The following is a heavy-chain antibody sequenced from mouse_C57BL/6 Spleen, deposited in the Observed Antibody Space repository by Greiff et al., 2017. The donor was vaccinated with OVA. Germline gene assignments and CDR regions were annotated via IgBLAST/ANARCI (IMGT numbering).Heavy chain of an antibody. CDR1: GYTFTSYW. Sequence: QVQLQQPGAELVKPGASVKVSCKASGYTFTSYWMHWVKQRPGQGLEWIGRIHPSDSDTNYNQKFKGKATLTVDKSSSTAYMQLSSLTSEDSAVYYCAISDYYGSRYRYVDVRGTGTTGTVSS. CDR2: IHPSDSDT. J-gene: IGHJ1*03. CDR3: AISDYYGSRYRYVDV. V-gene: IGHV1-74*01. D-gene: IGHD1-1*01.